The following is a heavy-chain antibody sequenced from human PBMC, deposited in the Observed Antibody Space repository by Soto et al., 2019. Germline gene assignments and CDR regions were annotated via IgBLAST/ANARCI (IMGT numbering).Heavy chain of an antibody. CDR2: INHSGST. CDR1: GVSFSGYY. Sequence: SETLSLTCAVYGVSFSGYYWSWIRQPPGKGLEWIGEINHSGSTNYNPSLKSRVTISVDTSKNQFSLKLSSVTAADTAVYYCARQAGSSGGMDVWGKGTTVTVSS. J-gene: IGHJ6*03. V-gene: IGHV4-34*01. CDR3: ARQAGSSGGMDV. D-gene: IGHD6-13*01.